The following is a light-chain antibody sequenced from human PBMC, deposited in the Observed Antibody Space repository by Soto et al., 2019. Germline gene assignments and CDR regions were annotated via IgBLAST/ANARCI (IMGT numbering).Light chain of an antibody. CDR1: SSDVGGYNY. J-gene: IGLJ2*01. V-gene: IGLV2-14*03. CDR3: SSYTSGSTRVV. Sequence: QSVLTQPASVSGSPGQSIIISRTGTSSDVGGYNYVSWYQQHPGKAPKVMIYDVSKRPSGISNRFSGSKSGNTASLTISGLQVEDEADYYCSSYTSGSTRVVFGGGTKLTVL. CDR2: DVS.